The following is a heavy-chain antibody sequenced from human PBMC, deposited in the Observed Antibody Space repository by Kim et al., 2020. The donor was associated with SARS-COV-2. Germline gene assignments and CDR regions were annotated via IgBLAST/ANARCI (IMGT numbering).Heavy chain of an antibody. Sequence: SETLSLTCAVYGGSFSGYYWSWIRQPPGKGLEWIGEINHSGSTNYNPSLKSRVTISVDTSKNQFSLKLSSVTAADTAVYYCAREVSKEGSYYYYGMDVWGQGTTVTVSS. J-gene: IGHJ6*02. CDR1: GGSFSGYY. V-gene: IGHV4-34*01. CDR3: AREVSKEGSYYYYGMDV. CDR2: INHSGST.